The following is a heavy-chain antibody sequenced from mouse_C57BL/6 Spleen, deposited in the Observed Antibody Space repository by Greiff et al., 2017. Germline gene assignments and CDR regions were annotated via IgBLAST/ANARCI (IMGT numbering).Heavy chain of an antibody. CDR2: IYPGDGDT. V-gene: IGHV1-82*01. CDR3: ARGGYLYYFDY. J-gene: IGHJ2*01. D-gene: IGHD2-2*01. Sequence: VQLQQSGPELVKPGASVKISCKASGYAFSSSWMNWVKQRPGKGLEWIGRIYPGDGDTNYNGKFKGKATLTADKSSSTAYMQLSSLTSEDSAVYFCARGGYLYYFDYWGQGTTLTVSS. CDR1: GYAFSSSW.